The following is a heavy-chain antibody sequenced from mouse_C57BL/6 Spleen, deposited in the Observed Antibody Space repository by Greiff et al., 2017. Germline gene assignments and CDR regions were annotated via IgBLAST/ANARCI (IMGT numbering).Heavy chain of an antibody. Sequence: QVQLKESGAELVRPGASVTLSCKASGYTFTDYEMHWVKQTPVHGLEWIGAIDPETGGTAYNQKFKGKAILTADKSSSTAYMELRSLTSEDSAVYYCTRGISPYYYGSSPYYFDYWGQGTTLTVSS. J-gene: IGHJ2*01. CDR1: GYTFTDYE. V-gene: IGHV1-15*01. CDR3: TRGISPYYYGSSPYYFDY. D-gene: IGHD1-1*01. CDR2: IDPETGGT.